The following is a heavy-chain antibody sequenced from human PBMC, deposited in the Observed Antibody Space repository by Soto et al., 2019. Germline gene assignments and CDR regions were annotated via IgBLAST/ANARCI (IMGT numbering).Heavy chain of an antibody. CDR1: GGTFSSYA. CDR3: ARDRGPSSGYYPYWFDP. V-gene: IGHV1-69*12. D-gene: IGHD3-22*01. CDR2: IIPIFGTA. Sequence: QVQLVQSGAEVKKPGSSVKVSCKASGGTFSSYAITWVRQAPGQGLEWMGGIIPIFGTANYAQKFQGRVTIHADESTSTAYMELSMLRSDDTAVYYCARDRGPSSGYYPYWFDPWGQGTLVTVSS. J-gene: IGHJ5*02.